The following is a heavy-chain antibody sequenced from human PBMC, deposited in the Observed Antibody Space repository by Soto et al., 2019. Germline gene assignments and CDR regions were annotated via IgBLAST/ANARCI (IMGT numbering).Heavy chain of an antibody. J-gene: IGHJ6*02. V-gene: IGHV4-4*02. CDR2: IYHSGST. CDR3: ARDVRGYGMIRRYYGMDV. Sequence: PSETLSLTCAFSGGSISSSNWWSWVRQPPGKGLEWIGEIYHSGSTNYNPSLKSRVTISVDKSKNQFSLKLSSVTAADTAVYYCARDVRGYGMIRRYYGMDVWGQGTTVTVSS. CDR1: GGSISSSNW. D-gene: IGHD5-12*01.